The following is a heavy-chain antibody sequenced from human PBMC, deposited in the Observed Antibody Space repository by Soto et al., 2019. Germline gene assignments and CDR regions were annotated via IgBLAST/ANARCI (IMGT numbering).Heavy chain of an antibody. D-gene: IGHD2-2*01. CDR2: ISPYSGNT. CDR3: AKTHTSESGSFDP. J-gene: IGHJ5*02. V-gene: IGHV1-18*04. CDR1: GYTFTRFG. Sequence: ASVKVSCKTTGYTFTRFGITWLRQAPGQGLEWMGWISPYSGNTKYAQRFQGRFTITSDKSTSTVFMDLRGLRSDDTATYYCAKTHTSESGSFDPWGQGTFVTVSS.